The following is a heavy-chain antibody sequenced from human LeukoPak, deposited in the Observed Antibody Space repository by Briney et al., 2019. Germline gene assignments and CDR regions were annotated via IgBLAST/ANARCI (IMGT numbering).Heavy chain of an antibody. J-gene: IGHJ4*02. CDR1: GFTFSSYA. V-gene: IGHV3-23*01. D-gene: IGHD5-18*01. CDR3: AKGFRYCYGDVDY. Sequence: GGSLRLLCAASGFTFSSYAMRWVRQARGKGLEGVSAISGSGGSTYYADSVRGRFTISRDNYKNTLYLQMNSLRAEDTAVYYCAKGFRYCYGDVDYWGQGTLVTVSS. CDR2: ISGSGGST.